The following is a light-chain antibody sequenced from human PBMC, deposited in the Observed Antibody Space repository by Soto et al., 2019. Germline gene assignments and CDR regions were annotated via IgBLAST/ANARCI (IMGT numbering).Light chain of an antibody. CDR1: QSINSN. J-gene: IGKJ4*01. CDR3: QQYNNWLRAT. CDR2: RAS. Sequence: EIVMTQSPATLSLSPGERATLSCRASQSINSNLAWYQQKPGQAPRLFIFRASSRATGLPARFSASGSGTDFNLTISSLQSEDFAVYYCQQYNNWLRATFGGGTKLDIK. V-gene: IGKV3-15*01.